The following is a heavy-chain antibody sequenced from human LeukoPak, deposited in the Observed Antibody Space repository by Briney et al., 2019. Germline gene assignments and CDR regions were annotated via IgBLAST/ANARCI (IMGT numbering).Heavy chain of an antibody. J-gene: IGHJ5*02. V-gene: IGHV4-34*01. CDR3: ARDRGSTSYSNWFDP. Sequence: PSETLSLTCAVYGGSFSGYYWSWIRQPPGKGLEWIGGINHTGSTNYNPSLKSRVTISADTSKNQFSLKLNFVTAADTALYYCARDRGSTSYSNWFDPWGQGTLVTVSS. CDR2: INHTGST. D-gene: IGHD2-2*01. CDR1: GGSFSGYY.